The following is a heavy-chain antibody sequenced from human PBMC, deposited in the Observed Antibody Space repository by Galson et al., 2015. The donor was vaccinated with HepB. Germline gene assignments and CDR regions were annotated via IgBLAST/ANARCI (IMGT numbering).Heavy chain of an antibody. CDR3: SKDSSFGGADH. J-gene: IGHJ4*02. V-gene: IGHV3-23*01. D-gene: IGHD3-16*01. CDR1: GFTFYVHT. CDR2: VRASGNAT. Sequence: SLTLTCAASGFTFYVHTMNWVRQASGEGMEWVSAVRASGNATWYADSVKGRFTSSRDDSTYTVFLQMDSLRAEDTAIYYCSKDSSFGGADHWGQGVLVTVSS.